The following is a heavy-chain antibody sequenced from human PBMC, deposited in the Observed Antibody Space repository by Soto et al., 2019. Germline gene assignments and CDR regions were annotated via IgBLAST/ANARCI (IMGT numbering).Heavy chain of an antibody. Sequence: PSLTCAVYGGSFSGYYWSWIRQPPGKGLEWIGQISHSGSTNYNPSLTSRVNKSVDKSKNHFSLKLTSVTAADTAVYYCAARHFWSGPWTETRLDYWGQGTLVTVSS. D-gene: IGHD3-3*02. CDR2: ISHSGST. CDR1: GGSFSGYY. CDR3: AARHFWSGPWTETRLDY. V-gene: IGHV4-34*01. J-gene: IGHJ4*02.